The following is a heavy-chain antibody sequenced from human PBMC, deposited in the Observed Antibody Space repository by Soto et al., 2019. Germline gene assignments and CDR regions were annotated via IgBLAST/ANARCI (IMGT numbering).Heavy chain of an antibody. Sequence: QVHLVQSGTEVKKPGSSVKVSCKASGGTFSSSGFSWVRQAPGQGLEWMGMIVPSLDTTNYAQKFQARVTITADEVTSTAYMELRRLRSEDTAVYYCARWPQPRYTADPYAVDVWGQGKRVIVSS. D-gene: IGHD3-16*02. V-gene: IGHV1-69*11. J-gene: IGHJ6*02. CDR3: ARWPQPRYTADPYAVDV. CDR1: GGTFSSSG. CDR2: IVPSLDTT.